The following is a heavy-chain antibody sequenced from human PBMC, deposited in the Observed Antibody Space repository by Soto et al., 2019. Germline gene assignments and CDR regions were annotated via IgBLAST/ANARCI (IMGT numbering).Heavy chain of an antibody. CDR2: IYWDDDK. CDR3: AHRHAQPQLVSEWFDY. D-gene: IGHD6-13*01. V-gene: IGHV2-5*02. CDR1: GFSLSTSGGG. J-gene: IGHJ5*01. Sequence: QITLKESGPTLVKPTQTLTLTCTYSGFSLSTSGGGVGWIRQPPGKALEWLALIYWDDDKLYSPSLKNRLTITKDTSKNQVVLTMTTMDPLATPTYYSAHRHAQPQLVSEWFDYWGQGTLVTVSS.